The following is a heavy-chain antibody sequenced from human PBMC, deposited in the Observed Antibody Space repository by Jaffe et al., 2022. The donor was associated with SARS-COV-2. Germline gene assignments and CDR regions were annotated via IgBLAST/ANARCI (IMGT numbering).Heavy chain of an antibody. CDR1: GGSISSSSYY. CDR2: IYYSGST. CDR3: ASRKEASSGYYLPPDY. J-gene: IGHJ4*02. D-gene: IGHD3-22*01. Sequence: QLQLQESGPGLVKPSETLSLTCTVSGGSISSSSYYWGWIRQPPGKGLEWIGSIYYSGSTYYNPSLKSRVTISVDTSKNQFSLKLSSVTAADTAVYYCASRKEASSGYYLPPDYWGQGTLVTVSS. V-gene: IGHV4-39*01.